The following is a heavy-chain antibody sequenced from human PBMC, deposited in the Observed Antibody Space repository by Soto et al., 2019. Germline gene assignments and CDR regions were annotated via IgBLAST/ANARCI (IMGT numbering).Heavy chain of an antibody. CDR2: INAYNGNT. CDR3: ARDQAMAQCDY. V-gene: IGHV1-18*01. D-gene: IGHD5-18*01. J-gene: IGHJ4*02. CDR1: GYTFTNYG. Sequence: QVQLVQSGAEVKKPGASVKVSCKASGYTFTNYGISWVRQAPGQGREWMGWINAYNGNTKYAQKLQGRVTMTTDTSTSTDYMEMRSLRSDGTAVYYCARDQAMAQCDYWGQGTLVTVSS.